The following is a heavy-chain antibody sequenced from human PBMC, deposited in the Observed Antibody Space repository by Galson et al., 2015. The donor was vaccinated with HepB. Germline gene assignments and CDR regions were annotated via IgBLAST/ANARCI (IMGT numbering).Heavy chain of an antibody. Sequence: LSLTCAVYGGSFSGYYWSWIRQPPGKGLEWIGEINHSGSTNYNPSLKSRVTISVDTSKYQFSLKLSSVTAADTAVYYCARGRDIVATIRYYYYYYMDVWGKGTTVTVSS. CDR3: ARGRDIVATIRYYYYYYMDV. CDR2: INHSGST. D-gene: IGHD5-12*01. CDR1: GGSFSGYY. J-gene: IGHJ6*03. V-gene: IGHV4-34*01.